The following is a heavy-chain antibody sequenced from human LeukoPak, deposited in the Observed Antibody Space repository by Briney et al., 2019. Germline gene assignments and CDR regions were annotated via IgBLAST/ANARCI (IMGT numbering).Heavy chain of an antibody. D-gene: IGHD6-19*01. CDR1: GFTFDDYA. CDR2: ISWDGGST. J-gene: IGHJ4*02. V-gene: IGHV3-43D*03. Sequence: GGSLRLSCAASGFTFDDYAMHWVRQAPGKGLEWVSLISWDGGSTYYADSVKGRFTISRDNSKNTLYLRMNSLRAEDTAVYYCAKDRSYSSGWYVYWGQGTLVTASS. CDR3: AKDRSYSSGWYVY.